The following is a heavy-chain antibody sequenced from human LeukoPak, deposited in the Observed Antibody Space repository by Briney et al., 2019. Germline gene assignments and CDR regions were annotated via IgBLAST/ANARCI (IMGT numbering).Heavy chain of an antibody. CDR1: GYTFTGYY. CDR3: ARGVLWLLRLYYYYYMDV. D-gene: IGHD3-22*01. J-gene: IGHJ6*03. CDR2: INPHSGGT. Sequence: ASVKVSCKASGYTFTGYYMHWVRQAPGQGLEWMGWINPHSGGTNYAQKFQGRVTMTRDTSISTAYMELSRLRSDDTAVYYCARGVLWLLRLYYYYYMDVWGKGTTVTISS. V-gene: IGHV1-2*02.